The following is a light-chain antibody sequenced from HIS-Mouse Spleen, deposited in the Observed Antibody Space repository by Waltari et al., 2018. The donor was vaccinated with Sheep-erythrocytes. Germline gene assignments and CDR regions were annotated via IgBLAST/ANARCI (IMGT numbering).Light chain of an antibody. CDR2: DVS. CDR3: CSYAGSYNHV. Sequence: QSALTQPRPVSGSPGQSVTISSTGTRSYVGGYNYVPWYQQHPGKAPKLMIYDVSKRPSGVPDRFSGSKSGNTASLTISGLQAEDEADYYCCSYAGSYNHVFATGTKVTVL. J-gene: IGLJ1*01. V-gene: IGLV2-11*01. CDR1: RSYVGGYNY.